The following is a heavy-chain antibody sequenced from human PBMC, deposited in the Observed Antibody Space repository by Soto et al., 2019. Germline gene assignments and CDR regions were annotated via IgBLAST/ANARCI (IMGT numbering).Heavy chain of an antibody. D-gene: IGHD3-22*01. V-gene: IGHV1-46*01. Sequence: ASVKVSCKASGYTFTSYYMHWVRQAPGQGLEWMGIINPSGGSTSYAQKFQGRVTMTRDTSTSTVYMELSSLRSEDTAVYYCARDQAGYDSSGSFDYWGQGTLVTVS. CDR3: ARDQAGYDSSGSFDY. J-gene: IGHJ4*02. CDR2: INPSGGST. CDR1: GYTFTSYY.